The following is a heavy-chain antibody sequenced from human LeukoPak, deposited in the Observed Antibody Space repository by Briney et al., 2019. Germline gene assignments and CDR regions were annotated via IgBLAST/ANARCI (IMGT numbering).Heavy chain of an antibody. J-gene: IGHJ4*02. V-gene: IGHV4-59*04. CDR3: ATTEGYYYDSSGQIY. D-gene: IGHD3-22*01. CDR1: GGSISSYY. Sequence: SETLSLTCTVSGGSISSYYWSWIRQPPGKGLEWIGSIIHSGSTYYNPSLKSRVSMSVDTSKNQFSLKLSSVTAADTAVYYCATTEGYYYDSSGQIYWGQGTLVTVSS. CDR2: IIHSGST.